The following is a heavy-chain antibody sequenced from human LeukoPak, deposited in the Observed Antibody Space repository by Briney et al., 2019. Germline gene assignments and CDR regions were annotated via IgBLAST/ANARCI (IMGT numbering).Heavy chain of an antibody. D-gene: IGHD3-3*01. CDR2: IYHSGST. V-gene: IGHV4-38-2*02. Sequence: SETLSLTCTVSGYSISSGYYWGWIRQPPGKGLEWIGSIYHSGSTYYNPSLKSRVTTSVDTSKNQFSLKLSSVTAADTAVYYCARVRDPLSSGYFDYWGQGTLVTVSS. J-gene: IGHJ4*02. CDR3: ARVRDPLSSGYFDY. CDR1: GYSISSGYY.